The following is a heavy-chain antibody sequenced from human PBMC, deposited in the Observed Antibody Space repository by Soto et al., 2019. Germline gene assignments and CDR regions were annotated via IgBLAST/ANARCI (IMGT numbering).Heavy chain of an antibody. CDR3: AKGGFWVHYGLDV. Sequence: EMQLLESGGGIEPPGGSLRLSCAASGSTFVSYALNCVRQAPGKGLEWVSAISRDGGTTFYADSVKGRFTISRDNSRNMVFLQRDSPRVEDTAVYYCAKGGFWVHYGLDVWGQGTTVTVSS. J-gene: IGHJ6*02. CDR2: ISRDGGTT. V-gene: IGHV3-23*01. D-gene: IGHD3-16*01. CDR1: GSTFVSYA.